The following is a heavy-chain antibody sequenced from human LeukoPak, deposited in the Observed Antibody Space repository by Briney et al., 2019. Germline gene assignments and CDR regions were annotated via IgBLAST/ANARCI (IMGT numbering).Heavy chain of an antibody. Sequence: SETLSLTCTVSGGSVSSGSYYWSWIRQPPGKGLEWIGYIYYSGSTNYNPSLKSQVTISVDTSKNQFSLKLSSVTAADTAVYYCASLHDYSNYVFDYWGQGTLVTVSS. CDR2: IYYSGST. CDR3: ASLHDYSNYVFDY. V-gene: IGHV4-61*01. J-gene: IGHJ4*02. D-gene: IGHD4-11*01. CDR1: GGSVSSGSYY.